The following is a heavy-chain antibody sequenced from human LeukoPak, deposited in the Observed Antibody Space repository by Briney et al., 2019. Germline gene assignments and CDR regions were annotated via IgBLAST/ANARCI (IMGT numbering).Heavy chain of an antibody. Sequence: PGGSLRLSCAASGFTVSSNHMSWVRQAPGKGLERVSLIYSGGSIYYADSVKGRFTISRDNSKNTLYLQMNSLRAEDTAVYYCAKDPMVIAVAWGQGTLVTVSS. V-gene: IGHV3-66*01. D-gene: IGHD6-19*01. J-gene: IGHJ5*02. CDR1: GFTVSSNH. CDR3: AKDPMVIAVA. CDR2: IYSGGSI.